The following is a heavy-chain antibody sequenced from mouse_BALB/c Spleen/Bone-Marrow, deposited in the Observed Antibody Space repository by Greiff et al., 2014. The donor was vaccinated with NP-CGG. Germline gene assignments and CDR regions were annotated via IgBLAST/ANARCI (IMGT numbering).Heavy chain of an antibody. CDR2: IWGDGSK. CDR3: SKLWLAY. V-gene: IGHV2-3*01. J-gene: IGHJ3*01. CDR1: GFYLTSSG. Sequence: QVQLQQSGPGLVEPSQSLSITCTVSGFYLTSSGVSWVRQPPGKGLEWLGVIWGDGSKNYYSAIISRLSISKDNSKSQDFLKLNSLQTDDSATYYCSKLWLAYWGQGTLVTVSA.